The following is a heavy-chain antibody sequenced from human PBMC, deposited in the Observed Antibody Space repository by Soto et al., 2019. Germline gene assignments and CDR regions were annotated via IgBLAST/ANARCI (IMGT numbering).Heavy chain of an antibody. J-gene: IGHJ4*02. Sequence: GESLKISCKASGYIIKNYWIGWVRQMPGQGLEWMGIIFPDDSDTRYSPSFQGHVTISVDKPISTAYVQWSSLKASDSAIYYCFRGGVTSRTFDYWGQGTLVTVSS. D-gene: IGHD3-16*01. V-gene: IGHV5-51*01. CDR1: GYIIKNYW. CDR2: IFPDDSDT. CDR3: FRGGVTSRTFDY.